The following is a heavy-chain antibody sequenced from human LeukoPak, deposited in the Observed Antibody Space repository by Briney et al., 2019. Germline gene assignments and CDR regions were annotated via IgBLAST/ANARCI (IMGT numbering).Heavy chain of an antibody. CDR3: AKDWSDYVWGSYRPGYFQH. D-gene: IGHD3-16*02. V-gene: IGHV3-30*18. J-gene: IGHJ1*01. Sequence: GGSLRLSCAASGFTFSSYGMHWVRQAPGKGLEWVAVISYDGSNKYYADSVKGRFTISRDNYKNTLYLQMNSLRAEDTAVYYCAKDWSDYVWGSYRPGYFQHWGQGTLVTVSS. CDR2: ISYDGSNK. CDR1: GFTFSSYG.